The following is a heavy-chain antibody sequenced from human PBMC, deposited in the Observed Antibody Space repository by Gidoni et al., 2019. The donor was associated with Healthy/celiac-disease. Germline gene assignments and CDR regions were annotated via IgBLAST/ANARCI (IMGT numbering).Heavy chain of an antibody. Sequence: QVQLQQWGAGLLKPSETLSLTCAVYGGSFSGYYWSWIRQHPGKGLEWIGEINHSGSTNYNPSLKSRVTISVDTSKNQFSLKLSSVTAADTAVYYCAREKYASVVTRTFDYWGQGTLVTVSS. V-gene: IGHV4-34*01. CDR3: AREKYASVVTRTFDY. D-gene: IGHD2-21*02. J-gene: IGHJ4*02. CDR1: GGSFSGYY. CDR2: INHSGST.